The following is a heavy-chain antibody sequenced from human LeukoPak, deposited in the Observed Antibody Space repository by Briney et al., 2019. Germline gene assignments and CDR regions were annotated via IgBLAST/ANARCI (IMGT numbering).Heavy chain of an antibody. V-gene: IGHV3-49*04. J-gene: IGHJ4*02. D-gene: IGHD2-15*01. CDR1: GFTFRDYA. CDR3: ARGPHPHCSGIACPLDN. CDR2: IRSKNYGDIT. Sequence: GGSLRLSCTTTGFTFRDYAMSWVRQAPWKGLEWVSFIRSKNYGDITEYAACVKGRFSISRDDSKNIAYLQMNNLKAEDTALYYCARGPHPHCSGIACPLDNWGQATLVTVSS.